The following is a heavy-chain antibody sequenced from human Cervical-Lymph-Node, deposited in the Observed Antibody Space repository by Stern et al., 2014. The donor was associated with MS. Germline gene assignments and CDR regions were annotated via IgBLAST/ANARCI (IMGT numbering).Heavy chain of an antibody. Sequence: VQLVQSGGGVVQPGRSLRLSCAASGFTFSAYGMHWVRQAPGKGLEWVAVISADGTLKFYGDSVKCRFTISRDNSKNTLFLQMNSLRAEDTAVYYCAKGDNWRRLNPWGQGTLVTVSS. D-gene: IGHD1-20*01. J-gene: IGHJ5*02. CDR2: ISADGTLK. CDR3: AKGDNWRRLNP. CDR1: GFTFSAYG. V-gene: IGHV3-30*18.